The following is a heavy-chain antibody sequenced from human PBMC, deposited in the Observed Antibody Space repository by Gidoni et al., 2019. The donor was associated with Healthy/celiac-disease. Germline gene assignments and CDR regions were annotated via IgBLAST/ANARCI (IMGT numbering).Heavy chain of an antibody. CDR3: AREGVTIFGVVIIPYYGMDV. CDR1: GFTFSSYE. D-gene: IGHD3-3*01. Sequence: EVQLVESGGGLVQPGGSLRPSCAASGFTFSSYEMNWVRQAPGKGLEWVSYISSSGSTIYYADSVKGRFTISRDNAKNSLYLQMNSLRAEDTAVYYCAREGVTIFGVVIIPYYGMDVWGQGTTVTVSS. J-gene: IGHJ6*02. CDR2: ISSSGSTI. V-gene: IGHV3-48*03.